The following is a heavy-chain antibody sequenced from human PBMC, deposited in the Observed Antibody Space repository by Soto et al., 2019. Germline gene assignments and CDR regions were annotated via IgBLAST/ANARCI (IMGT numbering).Heavy chain of an antibody. CDR2: IDGSGGDT. D-gene: IGHD2-15*01. V-gene: IGHV3-23*01. Sequence: EVQLLESGGGLVQPGGSLRLSCAASGFTFSSYAMAWVRQAPGTGLEWVSVIDGSGGDTSFADSVKGRFSISRDNSPKMLSLHRNSLRSKATATYYRAKALVAAAYVATSPFDLWGQGTLVTVSS. CDR1: GFTFSSYA. CDR3: AKALVAAAYVATSPFDL. J-gene: IGHJ4*02.